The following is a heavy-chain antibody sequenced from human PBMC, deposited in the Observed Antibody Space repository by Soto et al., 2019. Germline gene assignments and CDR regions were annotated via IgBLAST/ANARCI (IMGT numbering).Heavy chain of an antibody. J-gene: IGHJ4*02. D-gene: IGHD3-16*01. CDR3: AIALSLGLGEY. CDR1: GYTFTSYA. V-gene: IGHV1-18*01. Sequence: QVPLVQSGAEVKKPGASVKVSCNASGYTFTSYAISWARQAPGQGLEWKGWISAYKGNTKYAQKVQGRVTLTTETSTSTAYSELSRLRYDDTAVYSCAIALSLGLGEYWGQGTLVTGSP. CDR2: ISAYKGNT.